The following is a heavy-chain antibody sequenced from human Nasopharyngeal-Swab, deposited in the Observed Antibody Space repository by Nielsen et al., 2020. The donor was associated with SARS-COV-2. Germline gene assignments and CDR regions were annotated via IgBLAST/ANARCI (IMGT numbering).Heavy chain of an antibody. CDR2: MNPNSGNT. CDR3: ARGGIVVVPAAPSDYYYGMDV. V-gene: IGHV1-8*03. D-gene: IGHD2-2*01. Sequence: ASVKVSCKASGYTFTGYYMHWVRQAPGQGLEWMGWMNPNSGNTGYAQKFQGRVTITRNTSISTAYMELSSLRSEDTAVYYCARGGIVVVPAAPSDYYYGMDVWGQGTTVTVSS. J-gene: IGHJ6*02. CDR1: GYTFTGYY.